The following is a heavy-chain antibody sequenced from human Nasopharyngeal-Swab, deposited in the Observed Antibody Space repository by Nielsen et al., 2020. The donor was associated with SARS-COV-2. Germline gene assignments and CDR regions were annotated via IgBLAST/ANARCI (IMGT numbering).Heavy chain of an antibody. Sequence: ETLSLTCTVSGGSISSYYCSWVRQAPGKGLEWVSAISGSGGSTYYADSVKGRFTISRDNSKNTLYLQMNSLRAEDTAVYYCAKDRGIVVVIGFDYWGQGTLVTVSS. J-gene: IGHJ4*02. CDR3: AKDRGIVVVIGFDY. CDR1: GGSISSYY. V-gene: IGHV3-23*01. D-gene: IGHD3-22*01. CDR2: ISGSGGST.